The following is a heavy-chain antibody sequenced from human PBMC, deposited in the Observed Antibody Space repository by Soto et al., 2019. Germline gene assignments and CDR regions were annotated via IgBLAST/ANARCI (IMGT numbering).Heavy chain of an antibody. CDR3: ARGGYDYVWGSYRYTGAFDI. CDR2: INHSGST. Sequence: PXETLSLTGAVYGGSYSGYYWSWIRQPAGKGLEWIGEINHSGSTNYNPSLKSRVTISVDTSKNQFSLKLSSVTAADTAVYYCARGGYDYVWGSYRYTGAFDIWGQGTMVTVSS. D-gene: IGHD3-16*02. CDR1: GGSYSGYY. V-gene: IGHV4-34*01. J-gene: IGHJ3*02.